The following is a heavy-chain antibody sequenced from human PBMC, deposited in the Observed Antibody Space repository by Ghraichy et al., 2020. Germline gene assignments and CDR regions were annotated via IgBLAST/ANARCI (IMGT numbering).Heavy chain of an antibody. V-gene: IGHV3-43*01. Sequence: GGSLRLSCAASGFTFDDYTMHWVRQAPGKGLEWVSLISWDGGSTYYADSVKGRFTISRDNSKNSLYLQMNSLRTEDTALYYCAKDSQQQLWLHFDYWGQGTLVTVSS. D-gene: IGHD5-18*01. J-gene: IGHJ4*02. CDR1: GFTFDDYT. CDR2: ISWDGGST. CDR3: AKDSQQQLWLHFDY.